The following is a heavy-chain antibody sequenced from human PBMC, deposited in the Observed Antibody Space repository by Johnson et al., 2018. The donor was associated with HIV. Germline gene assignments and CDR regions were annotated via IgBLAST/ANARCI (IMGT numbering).Heavy chain of an antibody. V-gene: IGHV3-30*04. CDR2: ISYDGSDK. Sequence: QVQLVESGGGVVQPGRSLRLSCAASGFTFSSYAMHWVRQAPAKGLQWVAVISYDGSDKDYADSVKGRFTISRDSSKNTLYLQMNSLRVEDTAVYYCARGSRDTYENDDAYLLHAFDFWGQGTMVTVSS. D-gene: IGHD3-16*01. J-gene: IGHJ3*01. CDR1: GFTFSSYA. CDR3: ARGSRDTYENDDAYLLHAFDF.